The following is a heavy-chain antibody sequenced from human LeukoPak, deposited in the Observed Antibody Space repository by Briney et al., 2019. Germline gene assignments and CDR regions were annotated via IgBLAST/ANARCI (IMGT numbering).Heavy chain of an antibody. J-gene: IGHJ5*02. CDR2: INPNSGGT. V-gene: IGHV1-2*02. CDR1: GYTFTGYY. D-gene: IGHD2-15*01. CDR3: ARVTLVVAAKGGNWFDP. Sequence: ASVKVSCKASGYTFTGYYMHWVRQAPGQGLEWMGWINPNSGGTNYAQKFQGRVTMTRDTSISTAYMELSRLRSDDTAVYYCARVTLVVAAKGGNWFDPWGQGTLVTVSS.